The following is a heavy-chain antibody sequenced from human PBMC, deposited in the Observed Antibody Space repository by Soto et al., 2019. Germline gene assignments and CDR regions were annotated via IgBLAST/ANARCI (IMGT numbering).Heavy chain of an antibody. CDR3: TGEVASGY. CDR1: GFTVSTYG. CDR2: ISRDGGTK. J-gene: IGHJ4*02. Sequence: QVQMVESGGGVVQPGRSLRLSCAVSGFTVSTYGMHWVRQAPGKGLEWVAVISRDGGTKYYSDSVKGRITNYRDNSRNTLFLERNSLRGDDMAVYYCTGEVASGYWGQGTLVTVS. D-gene: IGHD2-8*02. V-gene: IGHV3-30*03.